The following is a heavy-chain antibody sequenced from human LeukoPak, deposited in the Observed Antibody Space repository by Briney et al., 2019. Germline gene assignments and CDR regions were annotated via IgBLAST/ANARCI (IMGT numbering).Heavy chain of an antibody. CDR2: FIWDGGST. CDR1: GFTFDDYA. V-gene: IGHV3-43D*04. D-gene: IGHD2-2*01. CDR3: AKDIKSWGIVVVPAGGMDV. Sequence: PGGSLRLSCAASGFTFDDYAMHWVRQAPGKGLGWVSLFIWDGGSTYYADSVKGRFTISRDNIKNSLYLQMNSLRAEDTALYYCAKDIKSWGIVVVPAGGMDVWGKGTTVTVSS. J-gene: IGHJ6*04.